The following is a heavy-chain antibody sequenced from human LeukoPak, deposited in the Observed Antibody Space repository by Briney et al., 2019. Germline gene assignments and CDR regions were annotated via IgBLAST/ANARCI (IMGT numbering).Heavy chain of an antibody. V-gene: IGHV1-58*02. CDR1: GFTFTSSA. J-gene: IGHJ2*01. D-gene: IGHD3-22*01. CDR2: IVVGSGNT. CDR3: ARVGGYYPSHWYFDL. Sequence: SVKVSCKASGFTFTSSAMQWVRQARGQRLEWIGWIVVGSGNTNYAQKLQGRVTMTTDTSTSTAYMELRSLRSDDTAVYYCARVGGYYPSHWYFDLWGRGTLVTVSS.